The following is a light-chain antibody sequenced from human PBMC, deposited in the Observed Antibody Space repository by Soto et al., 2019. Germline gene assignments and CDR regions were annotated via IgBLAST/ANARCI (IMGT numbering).Light chain of an antibody. CDR1: QSISNN. V-gene: IGKV3-11*01. J-gene: IGKJ5*01. Sequence: EVVITQSPATPSLSPGERATPSCRASQSISNNLAWYQQKPGQAPRLLIYDASNRATGIPARFSGSGSGTDFTLTISSLEPEDFAVYYCQQRSNWPPITFSQGTRLEIK. CDR2: DAS. CDR3: QQRSNWPPIT.